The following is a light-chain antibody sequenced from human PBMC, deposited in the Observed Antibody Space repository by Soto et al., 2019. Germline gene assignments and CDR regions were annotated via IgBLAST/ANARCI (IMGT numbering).Light chain of an antibody. CDR3: QQYGSSPRT. Sequence: EIVLTQSPGTLSLSPGERATLSCRASQNVGSRYLAWYQQKPGQAPRLLIYGTSNRATGIPDWFSGSGSGTDFSLTISSLEPGDLAVYYCQQYGSSPRTFGQGTKVEIK. CDR2: GTS. J-gene: IGKJ1*01. CDR1: QNVGSRY. V-gene: IGKV3-20*01.